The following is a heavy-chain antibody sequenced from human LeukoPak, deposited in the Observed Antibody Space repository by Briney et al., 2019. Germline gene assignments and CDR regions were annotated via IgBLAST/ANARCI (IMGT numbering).Heavy chain of an antibody. Sequence: GGSLRLSCAASGFTFNNAWMSWVRQAPGKGLEWVGRIKSKTDGGTTDYAAPVKGRFTISRDDSKNTLFLQMNSLKTEDTAVYYCTTTQPFSPEVAGNRLDYWGQGTLVTVSS. CDR2: IKSKTDGGTT. J-gene: IGHJ4*02. CDR3: TTTQPFSPEVAGNRLDY. D-gene: IGHD6-19*01. V-gene: IGHV3-15*01. CDR1: GFTFNNAW.